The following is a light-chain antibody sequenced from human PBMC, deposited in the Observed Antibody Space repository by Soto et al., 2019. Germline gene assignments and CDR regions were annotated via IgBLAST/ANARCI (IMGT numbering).Light chain of an antibody. CDR1: SGHSSYI. J-gene: IGLJ3*02. V-gene: IGLV4-60*02. Sequence: QPLLTQSSSASAALGSSVRLTCTLSSGHSSYIIAWHQQQPGKAPRYLMKVEGSGSYNKGSGVPDRFSGSSSGADRYLTISNLQFEDEADYYCETWDTNTRVFGGGTKLTVL. CDR2: VEGSGSY. CDR3: ETWDTNTRV.